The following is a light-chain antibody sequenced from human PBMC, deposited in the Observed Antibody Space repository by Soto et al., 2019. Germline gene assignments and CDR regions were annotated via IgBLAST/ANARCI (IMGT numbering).Light chain of an antibody. CDR2: SNN. Sequence: QSALTQPPSVSGTPGQRVSISCSGSSSNIGSNYVYWYQQLPGTAPKLLIYSNNQRPSGVPDRFSGSKSGTSASLAISGLRSEDEADYYCAAWDDSLSGVVFGGGTKLTVL. J-gene: IGLJ2*01. CDR3: AAWDDSLSGVV. V-gene: IGLV1-47*02. CDR1: SSNIGSNY.